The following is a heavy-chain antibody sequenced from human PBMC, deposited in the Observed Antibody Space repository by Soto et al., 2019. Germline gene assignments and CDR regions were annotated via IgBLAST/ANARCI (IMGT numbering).Heavy chain of an antibody. CDR1: GFTFSRYC. Sequence: QVQLVESGGGVVQPGSSLRLSCEASGFTFSRYCMHWVRQAPGKGLEWVGVIYSDGSHQYYGDSVKGRFTISRDNSNKMVYLQMTGLRLDDSALYYCARDRRVIPDADMDYWGQGVLVTVS. J-gene: IGHJ4*02. CDR2: IYSDGSHQ. D-gene: IGHD2-21*01. V-gene: IGHV3-30*03. CDR3: ARDRRVIPDADMDY.